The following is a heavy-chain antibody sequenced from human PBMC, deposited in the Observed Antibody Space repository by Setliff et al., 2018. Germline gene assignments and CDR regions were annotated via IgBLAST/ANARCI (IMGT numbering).Heavy chain of an antibody. V-gene: IGHV4-59*08. J-gene: IGHJ4*02. CDR1: GGSFTPYY. Sequence: SETLSLTCTVSGGSFTPYYWSWIRQPPGKGLEWIGYVYYSGTAYYNPSLKSRVTVIVGTSKNQFSLKLRSVTAADTAVYYCARTGTYRYFDYWGQGALVTVSS. D-gene: IGHD1-1*01. CDR3: ARTGTYRYFDY. CDR2: VYYSGTA.